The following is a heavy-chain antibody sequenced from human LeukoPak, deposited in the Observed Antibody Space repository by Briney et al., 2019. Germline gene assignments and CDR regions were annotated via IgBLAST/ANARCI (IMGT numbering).Heavy chain of an antibody. V-gene: IGHV3-53*01. CDR2: IYTGGST. Sequence: GGSLRLSCAATGFTVSRNYMTWVRQAPGKGLEWVSVIYTGGSTYSADSVKGRFTISRDNSKNTLYLQMNSLRAEDTAMYYCARDGGNPPRDAFDIRGQGTMVTVSS. D-gene: IGHD4-23*01. CDR1: GFTVSRNY. CDR3: ARDGGNPPRDAFDI. J-gene: IGHJ3*02.